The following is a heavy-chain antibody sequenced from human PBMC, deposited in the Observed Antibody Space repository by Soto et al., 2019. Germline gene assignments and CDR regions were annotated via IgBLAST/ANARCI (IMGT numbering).Heavy chain of an antibody. J-gene: IGHJ3*01. CDR2: IKGDVSSM. V-gene: IGHV3-74*01. CDR1: GFTFSNYW. CDR3: ARGIPGHYGFDV. Sequence: EVKLVESGGGLVQAGESLRLSCEASGFTFSNYWMHWVRQVPGKGLVWVSRIKGDVSSMNYADSVKGRFTISRDNAKNTVFLQMDSLGAEDTAVYYCARGIPGHYGFDVWGQGTMVTVSS. D-gene: IGHD3-10*01.